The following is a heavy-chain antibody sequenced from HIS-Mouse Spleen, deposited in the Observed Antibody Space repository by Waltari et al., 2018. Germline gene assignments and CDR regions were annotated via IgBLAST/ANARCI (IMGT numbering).Heavy chain of an antibody. Sequence: QLQLQESGPGLVKPSETLSLTCTVSGGSISSSSYYWGWIRQPPGKGLEWIGSIYYSGSNYANPSLKSRVTLSVDTSKNQFSLKLSSVTAADTAVYYCAREIPYSSSWYDWYFDLWGRGTLVTVSS. J-gene: IGHJ2*01. CDR3: AREIPYSSSWYDWYFDL. V-gene: IGHV4-39*07. D-gene: IGHD6-13*01. CDR2: IYYSGSN. CDR1: GGSISSSSYY.